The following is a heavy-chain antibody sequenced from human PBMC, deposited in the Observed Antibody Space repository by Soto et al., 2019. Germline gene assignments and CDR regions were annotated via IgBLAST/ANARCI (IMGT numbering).Heavy chain of an antibody. Sequence: QVQLQQWGAGLLKPSETLSLTCAVYGGSFSGYYWSWIRQPPGKGLEWIGEINHSGSTNYNPSLKSRVTISVDTSKTQFSLKLSSVTAADTAVYYCARDCRRSSSWSYYYYYYGMDVWGQGTTVTVSS. CDR2: INHSGST. CDR3: ARDCRRSSSWSYYYYYYGMDV. CDR1: GGSFSGYY. J-gene: IGHJ6*02. D-gene: IGHD6-13*01. V-gene: IGHV4-34*01.